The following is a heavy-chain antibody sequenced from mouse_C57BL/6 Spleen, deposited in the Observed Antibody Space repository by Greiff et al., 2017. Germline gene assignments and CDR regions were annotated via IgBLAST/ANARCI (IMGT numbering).Heavy chain of an antibody. CDR3: ARYGDYGWFAY. J-gene: IGHJ3*01. CDR2: IRHKANGYTT. CDR1: GFTFTDYY. Sequence: EVLLVESGGGLVQPGGSLSLSCAASGFTFTDYYMSWVRQPPGKALEWLGFIRHKANGYTTEYSTSVKGRFTISRDNSQSILYLKMNALRAEDSATYYSARYGDYGWFAYWGQGTLVTVSA. V-gene: IGHV7-3*01. D-gene: IGHD2-4*01.